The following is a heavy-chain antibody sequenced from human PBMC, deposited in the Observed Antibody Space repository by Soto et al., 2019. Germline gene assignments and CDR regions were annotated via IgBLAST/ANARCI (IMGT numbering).Heavy chain of an antibody. V-gene: IGHV3-23*01. J-gene: IGHJ4*02. CDR3: AKMGVRVVVITTRDFDY. CDR1: GFTFSSYA. Sequence: GGSLRLSCAASGFTFSSYAMSWVRQAPGKGLEWVSAISGSGGSTYYADSVKGRFTISRDNSKNTLYLQMNSLRAEDTAVYYCAKMGVRVVVITTRDFDYWGQGTLVTVSS. D-gene: IGHD3-22*01. CDR2: ISGSGGST.